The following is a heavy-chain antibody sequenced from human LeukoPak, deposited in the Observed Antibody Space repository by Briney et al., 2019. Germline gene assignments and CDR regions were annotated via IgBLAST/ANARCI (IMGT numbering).Heavy chain of an antibody. V-gene: IGHV3-48*02. D-gene: IGHD6-25*01. CDR2: ITSDSKSI. Sequence: GGSLRLSCAASGFTFSTYSMNWVRQAPGEGLEWVAYITSDSKSIYYADSLNGRFTISRGNAKNSLYLQMNSLGDEDTAVYYCAREIRGYYLDYWGQGIPVTASS. J-gene: IGHJ4*02. CDR3: AREIRGYYLDY. CDR1: GFTFSTYS.